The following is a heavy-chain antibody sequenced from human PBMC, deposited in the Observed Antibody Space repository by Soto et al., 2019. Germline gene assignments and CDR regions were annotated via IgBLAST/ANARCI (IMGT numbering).Heavy chain of an antibody. CDR2: IHCSDSYT. CDR3: ARQNHGGDSTYLDY. V-gene: IGHV5-10-1*01. CDR1: GYSVVNYG. J-gene: IGHJ4*02. D-gene: IGHD2-21*02. Sequence: PVVFLKFSCSFSGYSVVNYGIRWVRQMPGQGLQWLGTIHCSDSYTRYSPSSQGHVTISADRSLNPAYLHFSSLQASDTAIYFCARQNHGGDSTYLDYRAQGALVTGSS.